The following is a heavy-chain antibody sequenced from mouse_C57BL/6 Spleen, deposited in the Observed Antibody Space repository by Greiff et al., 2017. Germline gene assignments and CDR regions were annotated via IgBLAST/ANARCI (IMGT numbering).Heavy chain of an antibody. CDR1: GYTFTSYW. CDR3: ALYDGGWFAD. Sequence: QVQLKQPGAELVKPGASVKLSCKASGYTFTSYWMHWVKQRPGQGLEWIGMIHPNSGSTNYNEKFKSKATLTVDKSSSTAYMQLSSLTSEDSAVYYCALYDGGWFADWGQGTLVTVSA. D-gene: IGHD2-12*01. CDR2: IHPNSGST. J-gene: IGHJ3*01. V-gene: IGHV1-64*01.